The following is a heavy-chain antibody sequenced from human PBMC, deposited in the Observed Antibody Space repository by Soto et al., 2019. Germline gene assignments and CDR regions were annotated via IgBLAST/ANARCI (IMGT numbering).Heavy chain of an antibody. Sequence: SETLSLTCAVYGGSFSGYYWSWIRQPPGKGLEWIGEINHSGSTNYNPSLKSRVTISVDTSKNQFSLKLSSVTAADTAVYYCARGPRKSYYYGSGTTLDYWGQGTLVTVSS. CDR3: ARGPRKSYYYGSGTTLDY. CDR2: INHSGST. J-gene: IGHJ4*02. D-gene: IGHD3-10*01. V-gene: IGHV4-34*01. CDR1: GGSFSGYY.